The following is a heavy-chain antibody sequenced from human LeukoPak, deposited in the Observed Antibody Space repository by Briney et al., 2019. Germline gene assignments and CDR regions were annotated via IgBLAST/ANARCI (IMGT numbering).Heavy chain of an antibody. V-gene: IGHV3-23*01. CDR2: ISGSGGST. D-gene: IGHD3-9*01. CDR1: GFTFSDYY. Sequence: GGSLRLSCAASGFTFSDYYMSWVRQAPGKGLEWVSAISGSGGSTYYADSVKGRFTISRDNSKNTLYLQMNSLRAEDTAVYYCAKDSYYDILTGYFPDFDYWGQGTLVTVSS. J-gene: IGHJ4*02. CDR3: AKDSYYDILTGYFPDFDY.